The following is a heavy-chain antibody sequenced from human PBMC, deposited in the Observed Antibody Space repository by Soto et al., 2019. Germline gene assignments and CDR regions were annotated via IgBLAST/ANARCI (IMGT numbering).Heavy chain of an antibody. CDR1: GGSFSGYY. CDR2: INHSGST. V-gene: IGHV4-34*01. CDR3: ARDYSSSLDP. D-gene: IGHD6-6*01. J-gene: IGHJ5*02. Sequence: SETLSLTCAVYGGSFSGYYWSWIRQPPGNGLEWIGEINHSGSTNYNPSLKSRVTISVDTSKNQFSLKLSSVTAADTAVYYCARDYSSSLDPWGQGTLVTVSS.